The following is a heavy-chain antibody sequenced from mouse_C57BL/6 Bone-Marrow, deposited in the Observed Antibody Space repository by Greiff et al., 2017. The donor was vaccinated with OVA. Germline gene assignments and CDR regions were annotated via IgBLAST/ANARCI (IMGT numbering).Heavy chain of an antibody. CDR1: GFTFSDYY. CDR3: ARMGYCYGYWYVDV. CDR2: ISNGGGST. V-gene: IGHV5-12*01. Sequence: DVKLVESGGGLVQPGGSLKLSCAASGFTFSDYYLYWVRQTPEKRLEWVAYISNGGGSTYYPDTVKGRFTLSRDNAKNPLYLQMSRLTSEDTAMYYGARMGYCYGYWYVDVWGTGTTVTVSS. J-gene: IGHJ1*03. D-gene: IGHD2-12*01.